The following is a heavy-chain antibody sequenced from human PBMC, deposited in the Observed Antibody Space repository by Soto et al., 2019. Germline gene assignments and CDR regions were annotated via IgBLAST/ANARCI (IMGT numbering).Heavy chain of an antibody. CDR2: IIPICGTA. CDR3: ARSNHYYYYGMDV. D-gene: IGHD4-4*01. CDR1: GGTFSSYA. V-gene: IGHV1-69*01. J-gene: IGHJ6*02. Sequence: QLQLVQSGAEVKKPGSSVKVSCKASGGTFSSYAISLVRQAPGQGLEWMGGIIPICGTANYAQKFQGRVTITADESTSPAYMELSSLRSEDKDVYYCARSNHYYYYGMDVWGQGTTVTVSS.